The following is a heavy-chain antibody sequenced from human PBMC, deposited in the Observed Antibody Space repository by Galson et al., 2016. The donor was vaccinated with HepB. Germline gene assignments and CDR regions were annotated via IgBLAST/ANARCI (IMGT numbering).Heavy chain of an antibody. CDR1: GFAFNTYA. CDR3: ATTRLLDN. V-gene: IGHV3-21*04. Sequence: SLRLSCATSGFAFNTYAINWVRQAPGEGLEWVSSISGSGAHMYYADSVKGRFTISRDNAKSSLYLQMSGLRPNDTAFYYCATTRLLDNWGQGILVTVSS. CDR2: ISGSGAHM. J-gene: IGHJ4*02.